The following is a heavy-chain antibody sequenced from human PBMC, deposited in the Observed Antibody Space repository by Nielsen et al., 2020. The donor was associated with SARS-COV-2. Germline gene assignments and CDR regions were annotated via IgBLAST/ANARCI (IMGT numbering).Heavy chain of an antibody. CDR3: ARGCDSSSCF. J-gene: IGHJ4*02. CDR2: ISSSGSTI. V-gene: IGHV3-48*03. CDR1: GFTFSSYE. Sequence: GGSLRLSCAASGFTFSSYEMNWDRQAPGKGLEWVSYISSSGSTIYYADSVKGRFTISRDNAKNSLYLQMNSLRAEDTAVYYCARGCDSSSCFWGQGTLVTVSS. D-gene: IGHD6-13*01.